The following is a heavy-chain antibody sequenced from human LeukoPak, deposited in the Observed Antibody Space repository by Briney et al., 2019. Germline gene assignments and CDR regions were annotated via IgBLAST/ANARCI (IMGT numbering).Heavy chain of an antibody. CDR1: GYTLTELS. Sequence: GASVKVSCKVSGYTLTELSMHWVRQAPGEGLEWMGGFDPEDGETIYAQKFQGRVTMTEDTSTDTAYMELSSLRSEDTAVYYCAALGNYYDSSGYSFDYWGQGTLVTVSS. CDR3: AALGNYYDSSGYSFDY. J-gene: IGHJ4*02. CDR2: FDPEDGET. D-gene: IGHD3-22*01. V-gene: IGHV1-24*01.